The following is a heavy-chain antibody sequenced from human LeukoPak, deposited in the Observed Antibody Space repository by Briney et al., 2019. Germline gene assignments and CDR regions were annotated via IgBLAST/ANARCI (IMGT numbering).Heavy chain of an antibody. CDR2: INPNSGGT. Sequence: ASMKVSCKASGYTFTGCYMHWVRQAPGQGLEWMGWINPNSGGTNYAQKFQGWVTMTRDTSISTAYMELSRLRSDDTAVYYCARAAGVPAAMQDYYYYGMDVWGQGTTVTVSS. D-gene: IGHD2-2*01. V-gene: IGHV1-2*04. CDR1: GYTFTGCY. J-gene: IGHJ6*02. CDR3: ARAAGVPAAMQDYYYYGMDV.